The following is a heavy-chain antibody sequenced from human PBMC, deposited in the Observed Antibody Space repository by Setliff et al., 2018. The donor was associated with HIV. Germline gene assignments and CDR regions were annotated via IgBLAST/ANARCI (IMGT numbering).Heavy chain of an antibody. V-gene: IGHV4-34*01. D-gene: IGHD3-10*01. CDR3: ARGWFGGYYFDY. CDR2: INHSGST. Sequence: SETLSLTCAVYGGSFSGYYWSWIRQPPGKGMEWIGEINHSGSTNYNPSLKSRVTISVDTSKNQFSLKLSFVTAADTAVYYCARGWFGGYYFDYWGQGTLVTVSS. CDR1: GGSFSGYY. J-gene: IGHJ4*02.